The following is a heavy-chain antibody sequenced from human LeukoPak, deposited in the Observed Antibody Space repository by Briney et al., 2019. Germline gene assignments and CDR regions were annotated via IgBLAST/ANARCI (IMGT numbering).Heavy chain of an antibody. V-gene: IGHV4-34*01. D-gene: IGHD2-8*01. CDR1: GGSFSGYY. Sequence: SETLSLICAVYGGSFSGYYWSWIRQPPGKGLEWIGEINHSGSTNYNPSLKSRVTISVDTSKNQFSLKLSSVTAADTAVYYCARDRGCTNGVCYTVQAFDIWGQGTMVTVSS. J-gene: IGHJ3*02. CDR3: ARDRGCTNGVCYTVQAFDI. CDR2: INHSGST.